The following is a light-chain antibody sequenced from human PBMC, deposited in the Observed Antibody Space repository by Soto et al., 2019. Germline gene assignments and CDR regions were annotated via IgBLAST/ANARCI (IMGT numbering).Light chain of an antibody. CDR2: GAS. Sequence: EIVMTQSPATLSVSPGEKATFSCRASQRVSSNLAWYQQKPGQAPRLLIYGASTRATGIPARFSGSGSGTEFTLTISSLQSEDFAVYYCQQYNNWPPWTFGQGTKVEIK. CDR3: QQYNNWPPWT. V-gene: IGKV3-15*01. J-gene: IGKJ1*01. CDR1: QRVSSN.